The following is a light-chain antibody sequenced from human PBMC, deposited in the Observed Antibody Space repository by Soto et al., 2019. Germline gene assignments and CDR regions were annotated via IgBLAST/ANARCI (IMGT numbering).Light chain of an antibody. CDR2: GAS. Sequence: EIGMTQSPATLSVSPGGRATLSCRASQSISDTLAWYQQKPGQAPRLLIHGASTRATGFPARFSGSGSGTDFTLTISSLQSEDFAVYYCQQYNNWPWTFGQGTKVDIK. CDR3: QQYNNWPWT. V-gene: IGKV3-15*01. J-gene: IGKJ1*01. CDR1: QSISDT.